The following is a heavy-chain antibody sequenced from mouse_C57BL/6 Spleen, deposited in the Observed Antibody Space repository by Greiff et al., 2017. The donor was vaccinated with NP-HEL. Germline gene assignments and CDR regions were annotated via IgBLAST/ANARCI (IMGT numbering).Heavy chain of an antibody. Sequence: QVQLQQPGAELVRPGSSVKLSCKASGYTFTSYWMHWVKQRPIQGLEWIGNIDPSDSETHYNQKFKDKATLTVDKSSSTAYMQLSSLTSEDSAVYYCARGAAQATGYAMDYWGQGTSVTVSS. CDR1: GYTFTSYW. V-gene: IGHV1-52*01. CDR2: IDPSDSET. CDR3: ARGAAQATGYAMDY. D-gene: IGHD3-2*02. J-gene: IGHJ4*01.